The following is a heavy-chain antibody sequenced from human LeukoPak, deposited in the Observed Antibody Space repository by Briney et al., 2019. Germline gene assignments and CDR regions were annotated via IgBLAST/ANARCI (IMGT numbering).Heavy chain of an antibody. CDR2: ISGSGGST. J-gene: IGHJ4*02. Sequence: GGSLRLSCAASGLTFSSYAMSWVRQAPGKGLEWVSAISGSGGSTYYADSVKGRFTISRDNSKNRLYLQMNSLRAEDTAVYYCAKRVWFGESKYYFDYWGQGTLVTVSS. CDR1: GLTFSSYA. CDR3: AKRVWFGESKYYFDY. V-gene: IGHV3-23*01. D-gene: IGHD3-10*01.